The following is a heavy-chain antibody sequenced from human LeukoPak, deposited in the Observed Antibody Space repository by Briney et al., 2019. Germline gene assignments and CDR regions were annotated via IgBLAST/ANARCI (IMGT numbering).Heavy chain of an antibody. Sequence: PGGSLRLSCAASGFTFSSYAMSWVRQAPGKGLEWVSVIYSGGSTYYADSVKGRFTISRDNSKNTLYLQMNSLRAEDTALYYCAKDTFAMVRGAYDCWGQGTLVTVSS. J-gene: IGHJ4*02. CDR1: GFTFSSYA. V-gene: IGHV3-66*01. D-gene: IGHD3-10*01. CDR3: AKDTFAMVRGAYDC. CDR2: IYSGGST.